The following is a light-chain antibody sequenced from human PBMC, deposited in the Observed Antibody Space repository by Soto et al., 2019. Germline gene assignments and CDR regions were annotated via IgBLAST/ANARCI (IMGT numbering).Light chain of an antibody. J-gene: IGLJ1*01. Sequence: QSVLTQPPSVSEAPGQRVTISCTGSSSNIGAGYEAHWYQQVPGTAPKLLIYENNNRPSGVPDRFAGSKAGTSASRAITGLQAKDEAEYYCQSYDSSLSGYVFGPGTKLTVL. CDR1: SSNIGAGYE. CDR3: QSYDSSLSGYV. CDR2: ENN. V-gene: IGLV1-40*01.